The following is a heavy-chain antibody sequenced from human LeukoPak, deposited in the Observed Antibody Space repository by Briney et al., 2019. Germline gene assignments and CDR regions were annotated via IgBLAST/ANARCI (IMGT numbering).Heavy chain of an antibody. V-gene: IGHV4-59*01. CDR2: MDYSGGT. D-gene: IGHD4-23*01. CDR3: ARDIGGGYFDY. CDR1: GGSISSYY. J-gene: IGHJ4*02. Sequence: SETLSLTCTVSGGSISSYYWSWIRQPPGKALEWVGYMDYSGGTNYHPSLKSRVTISGDRAKNQFSLKVSSVTAADTAVYYCARDIGGGYFDYWGQGTLVTVSS.